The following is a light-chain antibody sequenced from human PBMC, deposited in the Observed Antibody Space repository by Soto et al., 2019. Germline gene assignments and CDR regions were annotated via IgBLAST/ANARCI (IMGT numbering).Light chain of an antibody. CDR3: QQYGSSGT. V-gene: IGKV3-20*01. CDR1: QSVINNY. Sequence: EIVLTQSPGTLSLSPGERATVSSRASQSVINNYLAWYQQKPGQAPRLLIYGASNRATGIPDRFSGSGSGTDFTLTISRLEPEDFAVYYCQQYGSSGTFGQGTKVDIK. J-gene: IGKJ1*01. CDR2: GAS.